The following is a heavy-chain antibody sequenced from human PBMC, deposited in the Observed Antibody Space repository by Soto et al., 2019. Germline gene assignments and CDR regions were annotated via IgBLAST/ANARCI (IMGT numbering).Heavy chain of an antibody. D-gene: IGHD3-9*01. CDR2: ISSIGST. CDR3: ARGLVIRPYYYHGLDV. CDR1: GGSISSGDYF. Sequence: QVQLQESGPGLVKPSQTLSLTCTVSGGSISSGDYFWSWIRQSPGKGLEWIGYISSIGSTYYNPSLKSRVSVSRDTSKNQFSLKLSSVTTTDTAVYYCARGLVIRPYYYHGLDVWGQVTTVTVSS. V-gene: IGHV4-30-4*01. J-gene: IGHJ6*02.